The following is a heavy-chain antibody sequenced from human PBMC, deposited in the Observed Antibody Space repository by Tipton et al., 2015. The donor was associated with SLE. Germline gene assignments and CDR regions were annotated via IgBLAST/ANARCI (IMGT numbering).Heavy chain of an antibody. CDR2: MNPNSDNT. CDR1: GYTFTSYD. CDR3: AREYDYGGHGRYFQH. V-gene: IGHV1-8*01. J-gene: IGHJ1*01. Sequence: QVQLVQSGAEVKKPGASVKVSCKASGYTFTSYDINWVRQATGQGLEWMGWMNPNSDNTGYAQKFQGRVTMTRDTSKSTAYMELSSLRSEDTAVYYCAREYDYGGHGRYFQHWGQGTLVTVSS. D-gene: IGHD4-23*01.